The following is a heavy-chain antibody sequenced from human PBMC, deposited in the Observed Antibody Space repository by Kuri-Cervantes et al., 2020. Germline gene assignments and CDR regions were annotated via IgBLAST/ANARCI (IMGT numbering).Heavy chain of an antibody. J-gene: IGHJ6*02. V-gene: IGHV3-48*02. Sequence: GGSLRLSCAASGFTFSSYSMNWVRQAPGKGLEWVSYISSSSSTIYYADSVKGRFTISRDNAKSSLYLQMNSLRDEDTAVYYCARDDIRWLRPHPQYYYYGMDVWGQGTTVTVSS. D-gene: IGHD5-12*01. CDR2: ISSSSSTI. CDR3: ARDDIRWLRPHPQYYYYGMDV. CDR1: GFTFSSYS.